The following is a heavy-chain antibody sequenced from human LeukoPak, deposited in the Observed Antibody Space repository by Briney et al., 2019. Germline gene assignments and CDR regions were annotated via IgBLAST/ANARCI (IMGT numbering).Heavy chain of an antibody. CDR3: ARAHSTYYDFWSGSYNWFDP. J-gene: IGHJ5*02. D-gene: IGHD3-3*01. Sequence: GASVKVSCKASGYTFTSYGISWVRQAPGQGLEWMGWISAYNGNTNYAQKLQGRVTMTTDTSTSTAYMELRSLRSDDTAVYYCARAHSTYYDFWSGSYNWFDPWGQGTLVTVSS. CDR2: ISAYNGNT. V-gene: IGHV1-18*01. CDR1: GYTFTSYG.